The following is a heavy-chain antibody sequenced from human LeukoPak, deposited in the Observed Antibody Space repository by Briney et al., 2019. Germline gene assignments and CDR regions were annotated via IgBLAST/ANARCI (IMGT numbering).Heavy chain of an antibody. J-gene: IGHJ4*02. CDR2: VNPNSGGT. V-gene: IGHV1-2*02. Sequence: GASVKVSCKASGYAFTGYYMHWVRQAPGQGLEWMGWVNPNSGGTNYAQKFQGRVTMTRDTPISTAYMELSRLRSDDTAVYYCARVGATGTTSPFDYWGQGTLVTVSS. CDR3: ARVGATGTTSPFDY. D-gene: IGHD1-1*01. CDR1: GYAFTGYY.